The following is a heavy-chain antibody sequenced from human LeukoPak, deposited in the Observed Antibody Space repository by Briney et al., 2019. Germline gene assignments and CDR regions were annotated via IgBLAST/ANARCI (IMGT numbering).Heavy chain of an antibody. CDR3: AREWNGYDYVGEDY. J-gene: IGHJ4*02. Sequence: GGSLRLSCAVSGFSFSIYWMSWVRQAPGKGLEWVANIKQDGSEKYYMDSVKGRFTISRDNAKNSLYLQMNSLRAEDTAVYYCAREWNGYDYVGEDYWGQGTLITVSS. D-gene: IGHD5-12*01. V-gene: IGHV3-7*01. CDR2: IKQDGSEK. CDR1: GFSFSIYW.